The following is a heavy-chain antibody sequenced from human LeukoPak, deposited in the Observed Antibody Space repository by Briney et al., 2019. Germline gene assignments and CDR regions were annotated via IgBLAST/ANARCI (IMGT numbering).Heavy chain of an antibody. CDR1: GYTFTINH. CDR3: ARGPLWELLRY. V-gene: IGHV1-46*01. Sequence: ASVTVSCKASGYTFTINHIHWVRQAPGQGLEWMGVINPSGDSTTYAQNFQGRGTMTRDTSTSTAYMELSSLRSEDTAVYYCARGPLWELLRYWGQGTLVTVSS. CDR2: INPSGDST. J-gene: IGHJ4*02. D-gene: IGHD1-26*01.